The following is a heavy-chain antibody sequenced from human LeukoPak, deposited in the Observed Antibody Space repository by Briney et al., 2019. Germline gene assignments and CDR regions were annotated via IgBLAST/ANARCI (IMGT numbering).Heavy chain of an antibody. D-gene: IGHD3-22*01. J-gene: IGHJ4*02. CDR3: ARYYYDSSGYYGARSFDY. V-gene: IGHV4-61*05. CDR1: GGSISSSSYY. CDR2: IYYSGST. Sequence: SETLSLTCTVSGGSISSSSYYWGWIRQPPGKGLEWIGYIYYSGSTNYNPSLKSRVTISVDTSKNQFSLKLSSVTAADTAVYYCARYYYDSSGYYGARSFDYWGQGTLVTVSS.